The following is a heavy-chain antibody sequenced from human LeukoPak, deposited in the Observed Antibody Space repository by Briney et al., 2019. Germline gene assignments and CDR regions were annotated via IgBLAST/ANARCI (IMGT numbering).Heavy chain of an antibody. J-gene: IGHJ5*02. CDR1: GGSISCYY. CDR2: IYYSGSN. V-gene: IGHV4-59*01. Sequence: SEPLSLTCTVSGGSISCYYWRWLRPPPGKGLEWIGYIYYSGSNNYNPSLKSRVNITGDTSKKEFSQTLSSVTAADAGVYLCGRQQNWFYPSGQRTLVTVSS. CDR3: GRQQNWFYP.